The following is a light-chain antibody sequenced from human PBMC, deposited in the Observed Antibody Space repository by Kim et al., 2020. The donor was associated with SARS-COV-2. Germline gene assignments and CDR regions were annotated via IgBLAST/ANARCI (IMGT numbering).Light chain of an antibody. Sequence: QRVTISCTGSSSNIGAGYDVHWYQQLPGTAPKLLIYGNSNRPSAVPDRFSGSKSGTSASLAITGLQAEDEADYYCQSYDSSLSGYVFGTGTKVTVL. V-gene: IGLV1-40*01. CDR2: GNS. CDR3: QSYDSSLSGYV. CDR1: SSNIGAGYD. J-gene: IGLJ1*01.